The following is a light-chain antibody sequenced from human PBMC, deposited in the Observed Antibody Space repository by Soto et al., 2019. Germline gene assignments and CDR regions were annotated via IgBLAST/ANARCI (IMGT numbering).Light chain of an antibody. CDR3: SSYTGSNIV. Sequence: QSVLTQPPSVSGAPGQRVTISCTGSSSNIGAGYDVHWYQQLPGTAPKLLIYGNSNRPSGVPDRFSGSKSGNTASLTISGLQAEDEADYYCSSYTGSNIVFGGGTKLTVL. J-gene: IGLJ3*02. V-gene: IGLV1-40*01. CDR2: GNS. CDR1: SSNIGAGYD.